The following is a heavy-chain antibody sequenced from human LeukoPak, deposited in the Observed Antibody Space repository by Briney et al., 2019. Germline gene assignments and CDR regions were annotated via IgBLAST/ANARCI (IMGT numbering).Heavy chain of an antibody. Sequence: SETLSLTCTVSGGSISSYYWSWIRQPAGKGLEWIGRIYTSGSTNYNPSLKSRVTMSVDTSKNQFSLKLSSVTAADTAVYYCARVYYSSSYDYWYFDLWGRGTLVTVSS. CDR1: GGSISSYY. D-gene: IGHD6-13*01. CDR3: ARVYYSSSYDYWYFDL. V-gene: IGHV4-4*07. J-gene: IGHJ2*01. CDR2: IYTSGST.